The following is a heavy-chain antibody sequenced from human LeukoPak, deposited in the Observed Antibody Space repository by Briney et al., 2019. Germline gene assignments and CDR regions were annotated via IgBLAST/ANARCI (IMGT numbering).Heavy chain of an antibody. CDR1: GFTFSSYA. V-gene: IGHV3-23*01. CDR2: ISGAGGTT. J-gene: IGHJ4*02. CDR3: ANRAMVRGVDY. Sequence: GGSLRLSCAASGFTFSSYAMSWVRQAPGKGLEWVSAISGAGGTTLYADSVKGRFTISRDNSKNTLYLQMSSLRAEDTAVYYCANRAMVRGVDYWGQGTLVTVSS. D-gene: IGHD3-10*01.